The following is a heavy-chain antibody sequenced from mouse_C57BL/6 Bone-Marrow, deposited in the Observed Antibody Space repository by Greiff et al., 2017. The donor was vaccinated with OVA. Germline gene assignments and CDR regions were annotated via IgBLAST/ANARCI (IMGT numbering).Heavy chain of an antibody. CDR1: GYAFSSSW. D-gene: IGHD4-1*01. CDR3: AKLGRGGFAY. J-gene: IGHJ3*01. V-gene: IGHV1-82*01. Sequence: VKLQESGPELVKPGASVKISCKASGYAFSSSWMNWVKQRPGKGLEWIGRIYPGDGDTNYNGKFKGKATLTADKSSSTAYMQLSSLTSEDSAVYFCAKLGRGGFAYWGQGTLVTVSA. CDR2: IYPGDGDT.